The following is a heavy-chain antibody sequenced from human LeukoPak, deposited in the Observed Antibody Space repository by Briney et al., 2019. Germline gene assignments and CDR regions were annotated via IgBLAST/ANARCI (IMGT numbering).Heavy chain of an antibody. CDR3: ARYDLRPNDCGGNCPLDY. J-gene: IGHJ4*02. Sequence: GASVKVSCKASGGTFNNFGVAWVRRAPGQGLEWMGGIIPNFGSTDYAQKFQDRVTISADDSTSTAYMQMGSLRSEDTAVYYCARYDLRPNDCGGNCPLDYWGQGTLVIVSS. V-gene: IGHV1-69*13. CDR2: IIPNFGST. CDR1: GGTFNNFG. D-gene: IGHD4-23*01.